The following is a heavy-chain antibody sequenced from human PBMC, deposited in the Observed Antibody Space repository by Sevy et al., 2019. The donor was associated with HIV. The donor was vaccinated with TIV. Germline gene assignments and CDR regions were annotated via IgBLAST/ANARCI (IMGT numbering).Heavy chain of an antibody. J-gene: IGHJ4*02. Sequence: GGSLRLSCAASGFTFSSYTMNWVRQAPGKGLEWVSYISSSSSTIYYADSVKGRFTISRDNAKNSLYLQMNSLRDEDTAVYFCARRFNIVGATHFDYWGQGVLVTVSS. CDR3: ARRFNIVGATHFDY. CDR1: GFTFSSYT. V-gene: IGHV3-48*02. CDR2: ISSSSSTI. D-gene: IGHD1-26*01.